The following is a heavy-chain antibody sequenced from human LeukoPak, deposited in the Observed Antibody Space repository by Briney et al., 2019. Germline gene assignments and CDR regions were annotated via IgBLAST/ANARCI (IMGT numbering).Heavy chain of an antibody. Sequence: GASVKVSCKASGYTFTGYYIHWVRQAPGQGLECMGWINPNSGGTNYAQKFQGRVTMTRDTSISTAYMELSRLRSDDTAVYYCARRLKEEDGDYPGYWGQGTLVTVSS. CDR1: GYTFTGYY. D-gene: IGHD4-17*01. CDR2: INPNSGGT. CDR3: ARRLKEEDGDYPGY. J-gene: IGHJ4*02. V-gene: IGHV1-2*02.